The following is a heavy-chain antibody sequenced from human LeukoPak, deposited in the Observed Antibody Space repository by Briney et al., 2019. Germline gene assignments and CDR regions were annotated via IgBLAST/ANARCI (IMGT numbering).Heavy chain of an antibody. J-gene: IGHJ3*02. CDR3: ARDLVVVTGLRTRGSFDI. D-gene: IGHD2-21*02. Sequence: GASLKDSCKASGYNFTSYYMHCVRQAPGEGLEWMGIINPSGGTTSYAQKFQGRVAVTRDTSTSTVYMELSSLSAEDTAVYYCARDLVVVTGLRTRGSFDIWGQGTMVTVSS. CDR2: INPSGGTT. CDR1: GYNFTSYY. V-gene: IGHV1-46*01.